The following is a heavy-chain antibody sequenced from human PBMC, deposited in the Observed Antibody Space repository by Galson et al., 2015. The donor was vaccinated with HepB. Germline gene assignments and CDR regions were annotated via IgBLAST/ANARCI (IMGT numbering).Heavy chain of an antibody. Sequence: SVKVSCKASGYTFPDYYMHWVRQAPGQGLEWMGWINPNSGDTNYAQKFQGRVTMTRDTSINTVYMELTRLTSDDTAVYYCARGSSGDTTIGYLNCFDPWGQGTLVTVSS. CDR3: ARGSSGDTTIGYLNCFDP. CDR1: GYTFPDYY. J-gene: IGHJ5*02. D-gene: IGHD5-18*01. CDR2: INPNSGDT. V-gene: IGHV1-2*02.